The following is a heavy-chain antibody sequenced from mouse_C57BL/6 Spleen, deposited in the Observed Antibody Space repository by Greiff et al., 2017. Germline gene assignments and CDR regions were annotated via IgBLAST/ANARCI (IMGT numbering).Heavy chain of an antibody. CDR1: GYTFTDYY. CDR3: SRQGSCWYFDV. J-gene: IGHJ1*03. D-gene: IGHD1-1*02. V-gene: IGHV1-76*01. CDR2: IYPGSGNT. Sequence: QVQLQQSGAELVRPGASVKLSCKASGYTFTDYYINWVKQRPGQGLEWIARIYPGSGNTYYNEKFKGKATLTAEKSSSTAYMQLRRLTCEAAAVYFCSRQGSCWYFDVWGTGTTVTVSS.